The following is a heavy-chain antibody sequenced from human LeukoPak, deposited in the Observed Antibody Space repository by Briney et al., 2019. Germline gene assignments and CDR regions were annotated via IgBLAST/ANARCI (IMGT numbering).Heavy chain of an antibody. Sequence: GEALRLSCAASGFRFSNYQMNRVRQAQGKGLELVANLRQDGSEKFYVYSVKGRFTISRDKAKIALYLQMNSLRADDAAVYYCATWGGFGPFDYCGLGTLVTVSS. J-gene: IGHJ4*02. CDR2: LRQDGSEK. D-gene: IGHD3-16*01. CDR1: GFRFSNYQ. CDR3: ATWGGFGPFDY. V-gene: IGHV3-7*01.